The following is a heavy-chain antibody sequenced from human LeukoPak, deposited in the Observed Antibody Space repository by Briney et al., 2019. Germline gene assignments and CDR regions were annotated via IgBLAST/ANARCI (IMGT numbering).Heavy chain of an antibody. D-gene: IGHD3-16*01. CDR2: IIPIFGTA. CDR1: GGTFSSYA. Sequence: EASVKVSCKASGGTFSSYAISWVRQAPGQGLEWMGGIIPIFGTANYAQKFQGRVTITADESTSTAYMELSSLRSEDTAVYYCASPFKARAPYYYYYMDVWGKGTTVTVSS. V-gene: IGHV1-69*01. CDR3: ASPFKARAPYYYYYMDV. J-gene: IGHJ6*03.